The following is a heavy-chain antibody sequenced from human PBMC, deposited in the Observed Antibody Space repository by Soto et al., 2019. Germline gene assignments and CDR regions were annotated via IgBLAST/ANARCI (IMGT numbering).Heavy chain of an antibody. CDR1: GGSISSYY. J-gene: IGHJ6*03. V-gene: IGHV4-59*01. CDR3: ARDPTPTVTRKNYYYYYMDV. CDR2: IYYSGST. D-gene: IGHD4-4*01. Sequence: PSETLSLTCTVSGGSISSYYWSWIRQPPGKGLEWIGYIYYSGSTNYNPSLKSRVTISVDTSKNQFSLKLSSVTAADTAVYYCARDPTPTVTRKNYYYYYMDVWGKGTTVTVSS.